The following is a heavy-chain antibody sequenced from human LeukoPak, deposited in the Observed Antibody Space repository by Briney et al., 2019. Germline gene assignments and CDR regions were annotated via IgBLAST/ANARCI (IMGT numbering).Heavy chain of an antibody. CDR1: GFTFSIYG. CDR3: AKTRTDNDYVWGSLI. V-gene: IGHV3-30*18. D-gene: IGHD3-16*01. CDR2: ISYDGSNK. Sequence: GGSLRLSCAASGFTFSIYGMHWVRQAPGKGLEWGAVISYDGSNKYYADSVKGRFTISRDNSKNTLYLQMNSLRAEDTALYYCAKTRTDNDYVWGSLIWGQGTLVTVSS. J-gene: IGHJ4*02.